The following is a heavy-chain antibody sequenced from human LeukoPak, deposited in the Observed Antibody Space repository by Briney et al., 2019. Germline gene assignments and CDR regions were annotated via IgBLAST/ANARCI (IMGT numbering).Heavy chain of an antibody. Sequence: GASVKVSCKASGYTFTSYYMHWVRQAPGQGLEWMGIINPSGGSTSYAQKFQGRVTMTRDTSTSTVYMELSSLRSEDTAVYYCARDYYDNSGYYFYYFDYWGQGTLVTVSS. CDR3: ARDYYDNSGYYFYYFDY. D-gene: IGHD3-22*01. CDR1: GYTFTSYY. CDR2: INPSGGST. V-gene: IGHV1-46*01. J-gene: IGHJ4*02.